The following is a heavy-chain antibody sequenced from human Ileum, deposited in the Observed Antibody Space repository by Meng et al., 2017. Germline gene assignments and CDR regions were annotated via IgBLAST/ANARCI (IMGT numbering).Heavy chain of an antibody. Sequence: VQVVQSGAEAEKPGASVKLSFRASGYTFTSYDINWVRQASGQGLEWLGWMNPDSGNTGYAQKFQGRVTITRDTSRTTAYMELSSLRSEDTAVYYCERDYGGNSGWFGPWGQGTLVTVFS. V-gene: IGHV1-8*01. J-gene: IGHJ5*02. CDR2: MNPDSGNT. CDR1: GYTFTSYD. D-gene: IGHD4-23*01. CDR3: ERDYGGNSGWFGP.